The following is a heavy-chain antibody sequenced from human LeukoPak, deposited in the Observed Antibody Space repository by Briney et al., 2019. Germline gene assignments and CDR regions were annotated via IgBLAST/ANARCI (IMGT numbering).Heavy chain of an antibody. V-gene: IGHV3-9*01. Sequence: GGSLRLSCAASGFTFNDYATHWVRQAPGKGLEWVSGISWNSGSIDYADSVKGRFTISRDNAKNSLYLQMNSLRAEDTALYYCAKSAFLSRYSSSWYFFDYWGQGTLITVSS. CDR1: GFTFNDYA. J-gene: IGHJ4*02. CDR2: ISWNSGSI. CDR3: AKSAFLSRYSSSWYFFDY. D-gene: IGHD6-13*01.